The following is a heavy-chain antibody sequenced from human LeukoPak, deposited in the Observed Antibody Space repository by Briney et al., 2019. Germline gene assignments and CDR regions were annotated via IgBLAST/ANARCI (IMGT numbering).Heavy chain of an antibody. D-gene: IGHD1-26*01. CDR2: MNPNSGNT. CDR1: GYTFTSYD. CDR3: AREKVGITKGVFDI. Sequence: GASVKVSCKASGYTFTSYDINWVRQATGQGLEWMGWMNPNSGNTGYAQKFQGRVTITRNTSISTAYMELSSLRSEDTAVYYCAREKVGITKGVFDIWGQGTMVTVSS. J-gene: IGHJ3*02. V-gene: IGHV1-8*03.